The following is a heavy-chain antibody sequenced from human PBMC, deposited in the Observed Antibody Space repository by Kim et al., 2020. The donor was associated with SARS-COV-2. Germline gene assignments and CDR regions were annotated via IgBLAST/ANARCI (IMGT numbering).Heavy chain of an antibody. CDR3: ATLGGAVSGHYYMDL. V-gene: IGHV3-15*01. J-gene: IGHJ6*03. CDR2: IKSKTAGGTI. Sequence: GSLRLSCEASGFTFTNAWMNWVRQAPGKGLQWVGRIKSKTAGGTIDYVAPVKGRFTISRDDSKNTLYLQMDSLTTEDAAVYYCATLGGAVSGHYYMDLWGKGTTVTVSS. CDR1: GFTFTNAW. D-gene: IGHD3-16*01.